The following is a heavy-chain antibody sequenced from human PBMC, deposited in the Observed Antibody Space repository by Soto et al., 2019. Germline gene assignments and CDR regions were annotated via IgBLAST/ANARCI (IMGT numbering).Heavy chain of an antibody. CDR2: ISYDGSNK. Sequence: GGSLRLSCAASGFTFSSYGMHWVCQAPGKGLEWVAVISYDGSNKYYADSVKGRFTISRDNSKNTLYLQMNSLRAEDTDVYYCAKAYSRGYGIYYWGQGTLVTVSS. D-gene: IGHD1-26*01. J-gene: IGHJ4*02. CDR1: GFTFSSYG. V-gene: IGHV3-30*18. CDR3: AKAYSRGYGIYY.